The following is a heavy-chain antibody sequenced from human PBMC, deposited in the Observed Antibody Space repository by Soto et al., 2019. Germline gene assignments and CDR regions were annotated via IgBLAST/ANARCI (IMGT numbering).Heavy chain of an antibody. CDR3: ANHGRITIFGVPINDYGMDV. V-gene: IGHV3-23*01. D-gene: IGHD3-3*01. CDR1: GFTFSSYA. J-gene: IGHJ6*02. CDR2: IRGSGGST. Sequence: GGSLRLSCATSGFTFSSYAMSWVRQAPGKGLEWVSAIRGSGGSTYYADSVKGRFTSSRDNSKNTLYLQMNSLRAEETAVYYCANHGRITIFGVPINDYGMDVWGQGTTVTVSS.